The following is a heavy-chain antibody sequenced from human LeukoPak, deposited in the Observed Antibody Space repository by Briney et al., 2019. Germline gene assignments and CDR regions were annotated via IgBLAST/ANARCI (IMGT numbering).Heavy chain of an antibody. V-gene: IGHV4-38-2*02. CDR1: GYSISSGYY. Sequence: SETLSLTCSVSGYSISSGYYWGWIRQPPGKGLEWIGNIYHDGNTYYNPSLKSRVTISVDTSKNQFSLRLSSVTAADTAVYYCARDIVVVVAAIPFENRFDYWGQGTLVTVSS. D-gene: IGHD2-15*01. CDR3: ARDIVVVVAAIPFENRFDY. J-gene: IGHJ4*02. CDR2: IYHDGNT.